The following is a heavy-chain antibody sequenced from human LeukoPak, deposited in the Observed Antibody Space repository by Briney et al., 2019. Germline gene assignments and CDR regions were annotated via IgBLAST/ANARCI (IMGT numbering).Heavy chain of an antibody. CDR2: ISYDGSNK. J-gene: IGHJ6*03. CDR1: GFTFSSYA. CDR3: ARGQRAHVEWYYYMDV. D-gene: IGHD1-26*01. Sequence: GGSLRLSCAASGFTFSSYAMHWVRQAPGKGLEWVAVISYDGSNKYYADSVKGRFTISRDNSKNTLYLQMNSLRADDTAVYYCARGQRAHVEWYYYMDVWGKGTTVTVSS. V-gene: IGHV3-30*04.